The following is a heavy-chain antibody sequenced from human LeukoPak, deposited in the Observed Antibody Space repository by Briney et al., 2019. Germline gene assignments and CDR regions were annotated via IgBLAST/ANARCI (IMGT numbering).Heavy chain of an antibody. Sequence: PGGSLRLSCATSGSTFSGYDMNWVRQAPGKGLEWVSYISDSGSTIYYAGSVKGRFTISRDNAKKSLYLQMNSLRAEDAAVYYCATTRIQMTVVRDLGVFDYWGQGTLVTVSS. CDR3: ATTRIQMTVVRDLGVFDY. V-gene: IGHV3-48*03. J-gene: IGHJ4*02. D-gene: IGHD3-10*01. CDR2: ISDSGSTI. CDR1: GSTFSGYD.